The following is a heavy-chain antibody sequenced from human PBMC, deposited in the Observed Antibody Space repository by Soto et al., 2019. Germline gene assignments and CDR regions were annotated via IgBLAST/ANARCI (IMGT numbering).Heavy chain of an antibody. D-gene: IGHD2-15*01. V-gene: IGHV3-30-3*01. CDR1: GFTFRNYA. CDR2: ISYDGGNK. J-gene: IGHJ6*02. Sequence: QVQLVESGGGVVQPGRSLRLSCAASGFTFRNYAMHWVRQAPGKGLECVAVISYDGGNKLYRDYVKGRFTISRDNYKNTLYLQINSKRYDATAVDYCARGDRDDIAVMISVPAGEYGVDVWGQGTTFTVSS. CDR3: ARGDRDDIAVMISVPAGEYGVDV.